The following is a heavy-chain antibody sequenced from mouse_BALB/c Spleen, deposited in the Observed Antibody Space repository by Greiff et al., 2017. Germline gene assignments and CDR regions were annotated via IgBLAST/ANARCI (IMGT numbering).Heavy chain of an antibody. CDR2: ILGGGST. CDR3: ARLMITTRAMDY. Sequence: VKLMESGPGLVAPSQSLSITCTVSGFSLSRYSVHWVRQPPGKGLEWLGMILGGGSTDYNSALKSRLSISKDNSKSQVFLKMNSLQTDDTAMYYCARLMITTRAMDYWGQGTSVTVSS. V-gene: IGHV2-6-4*01. D-gene: IGHD2-4*01. CDR1: GFSLSRYS. J-gene: IGHJ4*01.